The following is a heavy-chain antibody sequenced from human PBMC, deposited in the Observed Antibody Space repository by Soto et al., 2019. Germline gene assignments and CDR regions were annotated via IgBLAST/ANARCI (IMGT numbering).Heavy chain of an antibody. CDR2: IYHSGST. CDR3: AREAGYDPHYHGYYFDY. J-gene: IGHJ4*02. V-gene: IGHV4-4*02. CDR1: SGSISSSNW. Sequence: SETLSLTCAVSSGSISSSNWWSWVRQPPGKGLEWIGEIYHSGSTNCNPSLKSRVTISVDKSKNQFSLKLSSVTAADTAVYYCAREAGYDPHYHGYYFDYWGQGTLVTVSS. D-gene: IGHD3-3*01.